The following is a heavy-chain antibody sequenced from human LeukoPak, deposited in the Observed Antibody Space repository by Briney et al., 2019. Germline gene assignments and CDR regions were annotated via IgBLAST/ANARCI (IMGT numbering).Heavy chain of an antibody. Sequence: SETLSLTCAVYGGSFSGYYWSWIRQPPGKGLEWIGEINHSGSTNYNPSLKSRVTISVDTSKNQFSLKLSSVTAADTAVYYCARETRRGTNFDYWGQGTQVTVSS. CDR3: ARETRRGTNFDY. V-gene: IGHV4-34*01. CDR1: GGSFSGYY. J-gene: IGHJ4*02. CDR2: INHSGST.